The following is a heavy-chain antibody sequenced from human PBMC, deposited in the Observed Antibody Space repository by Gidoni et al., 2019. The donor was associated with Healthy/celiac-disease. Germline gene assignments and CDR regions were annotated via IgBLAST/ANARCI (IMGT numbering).Heavy chain of an antibody. Sequence: QVQLVQSGAEVKKPGASVKVSCKASGYTFTSYAMHWVRQAPGQRLEWMGWINAGNVNSKYSQNFQGRVKITRDTSASTAYMELSSLRSEDTAVYYCAISRPGDILTFDYWGQGTLVTVSS. CDR2: INAGNVNS. CDR1: GYTFTSYA. D-gene: IGHD3-9*01. V-gene: IGHV1-3*01. CDR3: AISRPGDILTFDY. J-gene: IGHJ4*02.